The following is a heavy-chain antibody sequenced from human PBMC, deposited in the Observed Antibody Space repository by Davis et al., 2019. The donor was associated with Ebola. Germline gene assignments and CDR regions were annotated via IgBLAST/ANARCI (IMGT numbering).Heavy chain of an antibody. CDR2: IYYSGST. J-gene: IGHJ5*02. CDR3: ARGEYYYGSGSIRFDP. D-gene: IGHD3-10*01. Sequence: SETLSLTCTVSGGSVSSGSYSWSWIRQPPGKGLEWIGYIYYSGSTNYNPSLKSRVTISVDTSKNQFSLKLSSVTAADTAVYYCARGEYYYGSGSIRFDPWGQGTLVTVSS. V-gene: IGHV4-61*01. CDR1: GGSVSSGSYS.